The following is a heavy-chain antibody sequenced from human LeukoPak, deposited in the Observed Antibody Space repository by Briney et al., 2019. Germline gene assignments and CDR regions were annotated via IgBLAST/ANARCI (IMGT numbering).Heavy chain of an antibody. Sequence: PGGSLRLSCGASGFTFSNYGMLWVRQAPGKGLEWVAFIRYDGNNKLYADSMKGRFTISRDNSKNTLYLHINSLRAEDTAVYYCARGSSYSSGWYQAVVHLGYYYYYMDVWGKGTTVTVSS. J-gene: IGHJ6*03. CDR1: GFTFSNYG. CDR2: IRYDGNNK. V-gene: IGHV3-30*02. CDR3: ARGSSYSSGWYQAVVHLGYYYYYMDV. D-gene: IGHD6-19*01.